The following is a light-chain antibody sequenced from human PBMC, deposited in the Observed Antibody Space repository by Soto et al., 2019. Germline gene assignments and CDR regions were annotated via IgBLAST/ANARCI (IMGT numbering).Light chain of an antibody. CDR2: DVS. CDR1: SSDVGGYNY. V-gene: IGLV2-14*03. CDR3: SSYTSSSPHVV. J-gene: IGLJ2*01. Sequence: QSALTQPASVSGSPGQSITISCTGTSSDVGGYNYVSWYQHHPGKAPKLMIYDVSNRPSGVSNRFSGSKSGNTASLTISGLQAEDEADYYCSSYTSSSPHVVFGRGTKLTVL.